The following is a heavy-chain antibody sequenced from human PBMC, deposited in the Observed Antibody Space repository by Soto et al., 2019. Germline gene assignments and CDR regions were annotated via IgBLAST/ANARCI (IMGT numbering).Heavy chain of an antibody. D-gene: IGHD2-2*01. CDR1: GFTFSSYA. CDR3: AKAQGYCSSTSCREAYYYYGMDV. Sequence: QVQLVESGGGVVQPGRSLRLSCAASGFTFSSYAMHWVRQAPGKGLEWVAVISYDGNNKYHVDSVKGRFTISRDNSKNTLFLQMNSLRAEDTAVYYCAKAQGYCSSTSCREAYYYYGMDVWGQGTTVTVSS. V-gene: IGHV3-30*04. CDR2: ISYDGNNK. J-gene: IGHJ6*02.